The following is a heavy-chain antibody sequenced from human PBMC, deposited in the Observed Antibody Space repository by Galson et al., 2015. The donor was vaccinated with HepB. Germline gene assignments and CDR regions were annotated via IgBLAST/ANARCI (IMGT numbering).Heavy chain of an antibody. CDR3: ARPVAPAAGSWYFDL. CDR1: GFTFSSYD. V-gene: IGHV3-13*04. D-gene: IGHD6-13*01. CDR2: IGTAGDT. J-gene: IGHJ2*01. Sequence: SLRLSCAASGFTFSSYDMHWVRQATGKGLEWVSAIGTAGDTYYPGSVKGRFTISRENAKNSLYLQMNSLRAGDTAVYYCARPVAPAAGSWYFDLWGRGTLVTVSS.